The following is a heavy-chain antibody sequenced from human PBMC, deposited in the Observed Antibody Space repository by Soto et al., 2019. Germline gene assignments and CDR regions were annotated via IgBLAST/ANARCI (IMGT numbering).Heavy chain of an antibody. CDR3: AGYNLPSSGPLQGK. CDR2: ISGSGGST. Sequence: GGSLRLSCAASGFTFSYFWMHWVRQAPGQGLVWVSAISGSGGSTYYADSVKGRFTISRDNSKNTLYLQMNSLRAEDTAIYYYAGYNLPSSGPLQGKWGQGPLVPVSS. J-gene: IGHJ4*02. V-gene: IGHV3-23*01. D-gene: IGHD3-22*01. CDR1: GFTFSYFW.